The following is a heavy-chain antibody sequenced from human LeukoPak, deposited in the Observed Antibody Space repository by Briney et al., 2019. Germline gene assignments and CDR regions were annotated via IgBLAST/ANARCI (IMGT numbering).Heavy chain of an antibody. J-gene: IGHJ4*02. CDR3: ARAAYYYDGSGYYLGD. CDR2: MNPNSGNT. V-gene: IGHV1-8*01. CDR1: GYTFTNYD. Sequence: ASVKVSCKASGYTFTNYDINWVRQATGQGPEWMGWMNPNSGNTGYAQKFQGRVTLTRDTSISTAYLELSSLRSEDTAVYYCARAAYYYDGSGYYLGDWGQGTLVTVSS. D-gene: IGHD3-22*01.